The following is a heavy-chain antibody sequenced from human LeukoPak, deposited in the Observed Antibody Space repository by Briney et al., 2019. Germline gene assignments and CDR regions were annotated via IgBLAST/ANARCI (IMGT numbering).Heavy chain of an antibody. CDR1: GGSFSGYY. V-gene: IGHV4-34*01. CDR3: ARGISGSPLDY. CDR2: INHSGST. J-gene: IGHJ4*02. Sequence: SETLSLTCAVYGGSFSGYYWSWIRQPPGKGLEWIGEINHSGSTNYNPSLKSRVTISVDTSKNQFSLKLSSVTAADTAVYYCARGISGSPLDYWGQGTLVTVSS. D-gene: IGHD3-10*01.